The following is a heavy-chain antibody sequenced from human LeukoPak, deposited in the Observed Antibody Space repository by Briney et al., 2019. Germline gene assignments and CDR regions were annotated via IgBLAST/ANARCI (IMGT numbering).Heavy chain of an antibody. CDR1: GGSISSYY. J-gene: IGHJ4*02. D-gene: IGHD2-2*01. CDR2: TYTSGST. CDR3: ARGYCSSTSCYFYFDY. V-gene: IGHV4-4*07. Sequence: SETLSLTCTVSGGSISSYYWSWIRQPAGKGLEWIGRTYTSGSTNYNPFLKSRVTMSVDTSKNQFSLKLSSVTAADTAVYYCARGYCSSTSCYFYFDYWGQGTLVTVSS.